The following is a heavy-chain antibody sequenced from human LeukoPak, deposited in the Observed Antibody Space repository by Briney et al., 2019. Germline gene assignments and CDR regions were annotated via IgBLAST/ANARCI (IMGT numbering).Heavy chain of an antibody. CDR1: LYTFTGYY. J-gene: IGHJ5*01. CDR3: ARGAGPYSSSWSRVDGRNWFDS. V-gene: IGHV1-2*02. Sequence: ASVKVSCKPSLYTFTGYYMHWVRQAPRQRLEWMGWVNPNSVATNYAQKFQGRVTMTRDTSISTAYMELSRMRSDDTDVYYCARGAGPYSSSWSRVDGRNWFDSWGQGTLVTVSS. CDR2: VNPNSVAT. D-gene: IGHD6-13*01.